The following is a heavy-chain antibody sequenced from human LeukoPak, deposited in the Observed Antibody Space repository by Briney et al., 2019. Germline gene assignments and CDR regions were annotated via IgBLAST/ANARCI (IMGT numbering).Heavy chain of an antibody. J-gene: IGHJ4*02. V-gene: IGHV4-61*02. CDR3: ARGEGYCSGGSCSLYYFDY. D-gene: IGHD2-15*01. Sequence: SQTLSLTCTVSGDSINSGNYYWNWIRQPAGKGLEYIGRIHTNGNTDYNPSLKSRVTISVDTSKNQFSLKLNSVIAADTAVYYCARGEGYCSGGSCSLYYFDYWGQGTLVTVSS. CDR2: IHTNGNT. CDR1: GDSINSGNYY.